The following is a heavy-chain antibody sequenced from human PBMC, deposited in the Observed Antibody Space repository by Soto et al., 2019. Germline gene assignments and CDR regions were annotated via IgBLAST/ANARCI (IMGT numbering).Heavy chain of an antibody. J-gene: IGHJ6*02. V-gene: IGHV3-30*18. Sequence: QVQLVESGGGVVQPGRSLRLSCAASGFTFSSYGMHWVRQAPGKGLEWVAVISYDGSNKYYADSVKGRFTISRDNSKNSLYVQMNSLRAEDTAVYYCAKDLLRPGRAYGMDVWGQGTTVTVSS. CDR2: ISYDGSNK. CDR1: GFTFSSYG. CDR3: AKDLLRPGRAYGMDV.